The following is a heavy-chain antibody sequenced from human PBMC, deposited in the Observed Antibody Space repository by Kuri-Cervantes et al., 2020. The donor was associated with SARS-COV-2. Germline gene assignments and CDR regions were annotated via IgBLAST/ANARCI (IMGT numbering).Heavy chain of an antibody. Sequence: GGPLRLSCAASGFTVSSNYMSWVRQAPGKGLEWVSVIYSGGSTYYADSVKGRFTISRDNSKNTLYLQMNSLRAEDTAVYYCARDLSLVGDYYFDYWGQGTLVTVSS. CDR2: IYSGGST. J-gene: IGHJ4*02. D-gene: IGHD3-16*01. CDR3: ARDLSLVGDYYFDY. CDR1: GFTVSSNY. V-gene: IGHV3-66*02.